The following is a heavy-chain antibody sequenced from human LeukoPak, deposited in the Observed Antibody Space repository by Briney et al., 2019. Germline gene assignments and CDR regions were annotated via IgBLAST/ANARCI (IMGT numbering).Heavy chain of an antibody. CDR3: AKDRPLLWFGPTDA. Sequence: TGGSLRLSCVASGFTFSTYGMSWVRQAPGKGLEWVAAVSSTGSGTYYPDSLKGRFIISRDNSQNTVFLQMNSLRPEDTAFYFCAKDRPLLWFGPTDAWGQGILVTVS. CDR2: VSSTGSGT. CDR1: GFTFSTYG. J-gene: IGHJ5*02. V-gene: IGHV3-23*01. D-gene: IGHD3-10*01.